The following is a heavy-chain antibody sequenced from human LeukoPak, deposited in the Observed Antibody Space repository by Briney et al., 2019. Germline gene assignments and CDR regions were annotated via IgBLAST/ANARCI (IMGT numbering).Heavy chain of an antibody. CDR3: VKGPYYYGSGSYARLVY. V-gene: IGHV3-64D*06. J-gene: IGHJ4*02. CDR1: GFTFSSYA. D-gene: IGHD3-10*01. CDR2: ISSNGGST. Sequence: GGSLRLSCSASGFTFSSYAMHWVRQAPGKGLEYVSAISSNGGSTYYADSVKDRFTISRDNSKNTLYLQMSSLRAEDTAVYYCVKGPYYYGSGSYARLVYWGQGTLVTVSS.